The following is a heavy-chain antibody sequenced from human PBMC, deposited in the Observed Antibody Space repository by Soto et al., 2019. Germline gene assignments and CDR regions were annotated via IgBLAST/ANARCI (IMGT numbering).Heavy chain of an antibody. V-gene: IGHV1-3*01. CDR2: INAGNGNT. CDR1: GYTFTSYA. CDR3: ASGASVSGWYPFNYYVIDV. D-gene: IGHD6-19*01. J-gene: IGHJ6*02. Sequence: ASVKVSCKASGYTFTSYAMHWVRQAPGQRLEWMGWINAGNGNTKYSQKFQGRVTITRDTSASTAYMELSSLRSEDTAVYYCASGASVSGWYPFNYYVIDVWGQGTTVTVSS.